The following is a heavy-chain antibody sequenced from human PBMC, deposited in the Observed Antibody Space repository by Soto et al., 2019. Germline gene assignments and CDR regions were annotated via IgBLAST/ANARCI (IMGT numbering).Heavy chain of an antibody. D-gene: IGHD2-15*01. V-gene: IGHV4-38-2*01. CDR2: IYHSGST. J-gene: IGHJ4*02. CDR3: VRSGGTYPDH. CDR1: GYYISSGYY. Sequence: SETLSLTCAVSGYYISSGYYWAWIRQPPGKGLEWIGDIYHSGSTYYNPSLNSRVTMSVDTSKNQFSLSLRSATAADTAIYYCVRSGGTYPDHWGQGALVTVSS.